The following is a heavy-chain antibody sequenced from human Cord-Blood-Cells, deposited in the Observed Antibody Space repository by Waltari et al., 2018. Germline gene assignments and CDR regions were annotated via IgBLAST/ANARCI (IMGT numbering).Heavy chain of an antibody. V-gene: IGHV4-4*02. Sequence: QVQLQESGPGLVKPSGTLSLTCAVSGGSISSSNWWSWVRQPPGKGLEWIGEIYQSGTTNYNPSLKSRVTISVDKSKNQFSLKLSSVTAADTAVYYCATLPPGDYYGSGSSRYYFDYWGQGTLVTVSS. CDR1: GGSISSSNW. D-gene: IGHD3-10*01. J-gene: IGHJ4*02. CDR2: IYQSGTT. CDR3: ATLPPGDYYGSGSSRYYFDY.